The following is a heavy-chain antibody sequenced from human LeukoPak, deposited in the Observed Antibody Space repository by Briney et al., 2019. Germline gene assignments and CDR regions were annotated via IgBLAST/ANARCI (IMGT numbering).Heavy chain of an antibody. V-gene: IGHV5-51*01. J-gene: IGHJ4*02. D-gene: IGHD4-17*01. CDR1: GYTFASYW. CDR2: IYPGDSDT. Sequence: GKSLKISCKGSGYTFASYWIGWVRQMPGKGLEWMGIIYPGDSDTRYSPSFQGQVAISADKSISTAYLQWSRLKASDTAMYYCARHVSPGDYQLWGQGTLVTVSS. CDR3: ARHVSPGDYQL.